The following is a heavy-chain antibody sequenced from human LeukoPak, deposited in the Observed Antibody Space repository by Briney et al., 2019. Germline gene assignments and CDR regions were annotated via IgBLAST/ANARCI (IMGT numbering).Heavy chain of an antibody. Sequence: ASVKVSCKASGYTFTSYAMHWVRQAPGQRLEWMGWINAGNGNTKYSQKFQGRVTITRDTSASTAYMELSSLRSEDTAVYYCARAESGRNYYDSSGYYGHWGQGTLVTVSS. J-gene: IGHJ4*02. V-gene: IGHV1-3*01. D-gene: IGHD3-22*01. CDR1: GYTFTSYA. CDR3: ARAESGRNYYDSSGYYGH. CDR2: INAGNGNT.